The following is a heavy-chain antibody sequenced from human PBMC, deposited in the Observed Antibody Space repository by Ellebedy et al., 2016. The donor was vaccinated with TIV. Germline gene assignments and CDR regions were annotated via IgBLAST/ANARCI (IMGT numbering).Heavy chain of an antibody. CDR2: ISSNGGST. CDR3: ARGGVRGVIQLIVFDY. D-gene: IGHD3-10*01. Sequence: GESLKISCSASGFTFSSYAMHWVRQAPGKGLEYVSAISSNGGSTYYADSVKGRFTISRDNSKNTLYLQMSSLRAEDTAVYYCARGGVRGVIQLIVFDYWGQGTLVTVSS. J-gene: IGHJ4*02. CDR1: GFTFSSYA. V-gene: IGHV3-64D*06.